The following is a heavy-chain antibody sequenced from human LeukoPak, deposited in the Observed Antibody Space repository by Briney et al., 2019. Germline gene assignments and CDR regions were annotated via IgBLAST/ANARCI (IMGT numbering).Heavy chain of an antibody. Sequence: SETLSLTCTVSGGSISSGSYYWSWIRQPAGKGLEWIGRIYTSGSTNYNPSLKSRVTISVDTSKNQFSLKLTSVTAADTAVYYCARVYYSSSYDYWYFDLWGRGTLVTVSS. CDR2: IYTSGST. CDR3: ARVYYSSSYDYWYFDL. J-gene: IGHJ2*01. V-gene: IGHV4-61*02. D-gene: IGHD6-13*01. CDR1: GGSISSGSYY.